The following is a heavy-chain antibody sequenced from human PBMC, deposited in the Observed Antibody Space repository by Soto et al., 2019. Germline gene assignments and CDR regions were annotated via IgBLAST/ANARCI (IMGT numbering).Heavy chain of an antibody. D-gene: IGHD3-3*01. Sequence: SETLSLTCTVSGGSISSYYWSWIRQPAGKGLEWIGRIYTSGSTNYNPYLKRRVTMSVDTSKNQFSLKLSSVTAADTAVYYCARENVDFWSGYHDYWGQGTLVTVSS. V-gene: IGHV4-4*07. CDR2: IYTSGST. CDR1: GGSISSYY. CDR3: ARENVDFWSGYHDY. J-gene: IGHJ4*02.